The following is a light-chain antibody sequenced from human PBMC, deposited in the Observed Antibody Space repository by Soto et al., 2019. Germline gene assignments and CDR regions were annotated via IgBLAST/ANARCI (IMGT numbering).Light chain of an antibody. V-gene: IGKV3-15*01. CDR3: QQYNNWPYT. CDR2: GAS. CDR1: QSVSSN. Sequence: EIVMTQSPATLSVSPGDRATLSCRASQSVSSNLAWYQQKPGQAPRLLIYGASTRATGIPARFSGSGPGTEFTLPISSLQSEDFAVYYCQQYNNWPYTFGQGTKLEIK. J-gene: IGKJ2*01.